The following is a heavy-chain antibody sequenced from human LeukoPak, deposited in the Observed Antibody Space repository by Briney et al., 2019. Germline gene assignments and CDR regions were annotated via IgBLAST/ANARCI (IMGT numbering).Heavy chain of an antibody. D-gene: IGHD3-22*01. J-gene: IGHJ4*02. Sequence: GGSLRLSCAASGFTFSSYAMHWVRQAPGKGMEWVAVISYDGSNKYYADSAKGRFTISRDNSNNTLYLQMNSLRAEDTAVYYCASRGGRRYYDSSGYFPDYWGQGTLVTVSS. V-gene: IGHV3-30*04. CDR1: GFTFSSYA. CDR3: ASRGGRRYYDSSGYFPDY. CDR2: ISYDGSNK.